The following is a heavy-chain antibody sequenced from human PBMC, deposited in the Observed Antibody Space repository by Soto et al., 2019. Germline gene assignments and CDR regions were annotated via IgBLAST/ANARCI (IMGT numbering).Heavy chain of an antibody. CDR1: GYTFTSYA. Sequence: ASVKVSCKASGYTFTSYAMHWVRQAPGQRLEWMGWINAGNGNTKYSQKFQGRVTITRDTSASTAYMELSSLRSEDTAVYYCATSSDFTISRVAYYYGMDVSGQGTTITVSS. CDR2: INAGNGNT. J-gene: IGHJ6*02. D-gene: IGHD3-3*01. V-gene: IGHV1-3*01. CDR3: ATSSDFTISRVAYYYGMDV.